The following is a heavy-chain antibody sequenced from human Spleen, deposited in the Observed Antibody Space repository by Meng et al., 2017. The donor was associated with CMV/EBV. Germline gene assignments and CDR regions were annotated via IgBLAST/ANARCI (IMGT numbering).Heavy chain of an antibody. J-gene: IGHJ6*02. CDR3: ARDGNYCSGGSCYWSLRMYYGMDV. D-gene: IGHD2-15*01. CDR1: GYTFTGYY. CDR2: INPNSGGT. V-gene: IGHV1-2*02. Sequence: ASVMVSCQASGYTFTGYYMHWVRQAPGQGLEWMGWINPNSGGTNYAQKFQGRVTMTRDTSISTAYMELSRLRSDDTAVYYCARDGNYCSGGSCYWSLRMYYGMDVWGQGTTVTVSS.